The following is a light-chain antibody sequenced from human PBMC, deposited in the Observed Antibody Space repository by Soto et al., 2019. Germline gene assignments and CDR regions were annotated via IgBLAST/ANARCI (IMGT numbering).Light chain of an antibody. Sequence: DIQMTQSPSSLSASVGDRITITCQASQDISKYLIWYQQTPGKAPKFLIYEASNLERGVPSRFSGSGSGTDFTFTINSLQPEDIATYYCQQYHSLPCTFGPGNKLDIK. CDR2: EAS. V-gene: IGKV1-33*01. J-gene: IGKJ3*01. CDR3: QQYHSLPCT. CDR1: QDISKY.